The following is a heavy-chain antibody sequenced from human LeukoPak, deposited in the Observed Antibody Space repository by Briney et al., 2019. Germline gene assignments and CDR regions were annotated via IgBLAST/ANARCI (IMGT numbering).Heavy chain of an antibody. CDR1: GGSISSGSYY. CDR3: ARGGGQQLVRQDPSSGSLF. D-gene: IGHD6-13*01. CDR2: IYTSGST. V-gene: IGHV4-61*02. J-gene: IGHJ4*02. Sequence: PSETLSLTCTVSGGSISSGSYYWSWIRQPAGKGLEWIGRIYTSGSTNYNPSLKSRVTISVDTSKNQFSLKLSSVTAADTAVYYCARGGGQQLVRQDPSSGSLFWGQGTLVTVSS.